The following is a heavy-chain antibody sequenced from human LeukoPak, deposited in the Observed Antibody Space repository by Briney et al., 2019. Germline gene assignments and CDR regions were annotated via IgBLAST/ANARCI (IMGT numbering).Heavy chain of an antibody. J-gene: IGHJ4*02. V-gene: IGHV3-15*01. CDR1: GFTFSNAW. Sequence: GGSLRLSCAASGFTFSNAWMSWVRQAPGKGLEWVGRIKSKTDGGATHYAAPVKGRFTISRDDSKNTLYLQMNSLKAEDTAVYYCTTEAYYYDSGAIKYFDYWGQGTLVTVSS. CDR3: TTEAYYYDSGAIKYFDY. CDR2: IKSKTDGGAT. D-gene: IGHD3-22*01.